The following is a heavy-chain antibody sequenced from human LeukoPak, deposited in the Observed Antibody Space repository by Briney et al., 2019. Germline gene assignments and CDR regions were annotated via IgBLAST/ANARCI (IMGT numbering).Heavy chain of an antibody. CDR1: GYSFTSYW. CDR3: ARQEVVVAATAVVTGFDY. J-gene: IGHJ4*02. V-gene: IGHV5-51*01. Sequence: HGESLKISCKGSGYSFTSYWIGWVRQMPGKGLEWMGIIYPGDSDTRYSPSFQGQVTISADKSISTAYLQWSSLKASDTAMYYCARQEVVVAATAVVTGFDYWGQGTLVTVSS. D-gene: IGHD2-15*01. CDR2: IYPGDSDT.